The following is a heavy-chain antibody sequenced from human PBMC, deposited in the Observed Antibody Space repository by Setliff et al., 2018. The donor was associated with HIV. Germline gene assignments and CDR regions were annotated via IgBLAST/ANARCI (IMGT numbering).Heavy chain of an antibody. CDR3: AREGSGWFGELLSG. J-gene: IGHJ4*02. D-gene: IGHD3-10*01. V-gene: IGHV4-38-2*02. Sequence: PSETLSLTCIVSGYSISSGYYWGWIRQPPGKGLEWIGTIYHSGSTYYNPSLKSRVTISVDTSKNQFSLKLSSVTAADTAVYYCAREGSGWFGELLSGWGQGTLVTVS. CDR2: IYHSGST. CDR1: GYSISSGYY.